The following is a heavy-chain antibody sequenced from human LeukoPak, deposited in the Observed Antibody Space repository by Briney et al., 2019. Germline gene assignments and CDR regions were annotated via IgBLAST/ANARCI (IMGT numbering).Heavy chain of an antibody. CDR3: AKGVGGAANYYYMDV. J-gene: IGHJ6*03. CDR1: GFTFRSYG. Sequence: GGSLRLSCAASGFTFRSYGMHWVRRAPGKGLEWVAFIRNDGSNQYYADSVAGRFTISRDNSRNALYLQMNSLRPEETAVYYCAKGVGGAANYYYMDVWGKGTTVTVSS. D-gene: IGHD3-16*01. V-gene: IGHV3-30*02. CDR2: IRNDGSNQ.